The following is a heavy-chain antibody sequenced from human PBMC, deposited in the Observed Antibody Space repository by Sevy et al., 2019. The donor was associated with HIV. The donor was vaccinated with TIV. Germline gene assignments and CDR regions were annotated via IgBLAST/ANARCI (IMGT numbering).Heavy chain of an antibody. V-gene: IGHV3-30*18. D-gene: IGHD6-6*01. CDR2: ISYDGSNK. CDR3: AKDHTFLRCSSDAFDI. J-gene: IGHJ3*02. CDR1: GFTFSSYG. Sequence: GGSLRLSCAASGFTFSSYGMHWVRHAPGKGLEWVAVISYDGSNKYYADSVKGRFTISRDNSKNTLYLQMNSLRAEDKAVYYCAKDHTFLRCSSDAFDIWGQGTMVTVSS.